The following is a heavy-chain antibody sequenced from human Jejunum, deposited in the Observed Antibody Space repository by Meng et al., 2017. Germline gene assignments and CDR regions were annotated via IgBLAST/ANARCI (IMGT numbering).Heavy chain of an antibody. CDR3: TRGTYTFGHYWYFDL. CDR2: IDYTTYV. J-gene: IGHJ2*01. V-gene: IGHV4-39*01. CDR1: GGSVSSSSFY. Sequence: QLQVQESGPGLVKPSETLSLTCSGSGGSVSSSSFYWVWIRQPPGMTLEWIASIDYTTYVHYNASLKSRVTISIDTSKKQISLKLNSVTAADTAVYYCTRGTYTFGHYWYFDLWGHGTLVTVSS. D-gene: IGHD5-18*01.